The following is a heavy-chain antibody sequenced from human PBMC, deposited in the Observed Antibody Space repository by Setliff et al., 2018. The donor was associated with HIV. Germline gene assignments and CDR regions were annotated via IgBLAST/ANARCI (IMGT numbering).Heavy chain of an antibody. D-gene: IGHD3-9*01. CDR3: AKILTGYYIDY. CDR1: GGSISSGYYY. J-gene: IGHJ4*02. V-gene: IGHV4-39*07. Sequence: SETLSLTCTVSGGSISSGYYYWSWIRQHPGKGLGWIGTISHSGTVYYNPSLESRVTMSVDTSKNQFSLQLSSVTAADTAVYYCAKILTGYYIDYWGQGTLVTVSS. CDR2: ISHSGTV.